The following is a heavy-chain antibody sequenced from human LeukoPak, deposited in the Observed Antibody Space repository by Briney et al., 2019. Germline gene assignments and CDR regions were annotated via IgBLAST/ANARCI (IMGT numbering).Heavy chain of an antibody. CDR3: ARLDYGGNTWYFDL. Sequence: GESLKISCKGSGYTFTSSWNGWVRQMPGKGLEWMGIIFPSDSDTTYSPSFQGQVTISADKSINTAYLHWSSLKASDTAMYYCARLDYGGNTWYFDLWGRGTLVTVSS. J-gene: IGHJ2*01. CDR2: IFPSDSDT. D-gene: IGHD4-23*01. V-gene: IGHV5-51*01. CDR1: GYTFTSSW.